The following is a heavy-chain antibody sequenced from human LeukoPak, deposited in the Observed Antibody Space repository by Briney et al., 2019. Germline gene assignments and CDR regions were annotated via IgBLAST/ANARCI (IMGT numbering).Heavy chain of an antibody. CDR3: ARDTPITGTPGAFDI. CDR1: GFTFSSYS. CDR2: ISSSSSYI. V-gene: IGHV3-21*01. D-gene: IGHD1-20*01. Sequence: GGSLRLSCAASGFTFSSYSMNWVRPAPGKGLEWVSSISSSSSYIYYADSVKGRFTISRDNAKNSLYLQMNSLRAEDTAVYYCARDTPITGTPGAFDIWGQGTMVTVSS. J-gene: IGHJ3*02.